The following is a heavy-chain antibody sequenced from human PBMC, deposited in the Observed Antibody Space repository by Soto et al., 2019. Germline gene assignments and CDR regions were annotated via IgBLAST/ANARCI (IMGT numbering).Heavy chain of an antibody. CDR3: ARATIPETNWFDP. CDR2: INHSGST. CDR1: GGSFSGYY. V-gene: IGHV4-34*01. Sequence: SETLSLTCAVYGGSFSGYYWSWIRQPPGKGLEWIGEINHSGSTNYNPSLKSRVTISVDTSKNQFSLKLSSVTAADTTVYYCARATIPETNWFDPWGQGTLVTVSS. J-gene: IGHJ5*02. D-gene: IGHD5-12*01.